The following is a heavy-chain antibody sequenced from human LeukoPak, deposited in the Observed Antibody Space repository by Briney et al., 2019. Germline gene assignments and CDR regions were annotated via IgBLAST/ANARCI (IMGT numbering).Heavy chain of an antibody. D-gene: IGHD3-16*02. J-gene: IGHJ4*02. CDR2: IIPIFGTA. Sequence: GASVKVSCKASGGTFSRHAISWVRQAPGQGLEWMGGIIPIFGTANYAQKFQGRVTITADESTSTAYMELSSLRSEDSAVYYCARVSVWGSYRLYYFDYWGQGTLVTVSS. CDR1: GGTFSRHA. V-gene: IGHV1-69*13. CDR3: ARVSVWGSYRLYYFDY.